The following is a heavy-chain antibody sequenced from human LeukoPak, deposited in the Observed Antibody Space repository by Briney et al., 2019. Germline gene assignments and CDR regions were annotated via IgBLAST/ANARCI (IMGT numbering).Heavy chain of an antibody. CDR3: ARVVPKQQLVDAFDI. V-gene: IGHV4-59*11. CDR1: GGSISSHY. D-gene: IGHD6-13*01. Sequence: SRTLSLTCTVSGGSISSHYWSWLRQPPGKGLEWIGYVFYSGSTNYNPSLKSRVSISVDTSKKQLSLKLSSVTAADTAVYYCARVVPKQQLVDAFDIWGQGTMVTVSS. CDR2: VFYSGST. J-gene: IGHJ3*02.